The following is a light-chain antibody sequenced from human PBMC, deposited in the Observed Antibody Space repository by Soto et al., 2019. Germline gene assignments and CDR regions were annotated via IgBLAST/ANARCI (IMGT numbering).Light chain of an antibody. CDR1: QSVSSNF. CDR3: QQYGSSPYT. V-gene: IGKV3-20*01. Sequence: EIVLTQSPGTLSLSPGERATLSCRASQSVSSNFLAWYQQKPGQAPRLLIYDASSRATGIPDRFSGSGSGTDFTLIISRLEPKDFAVYYCQQYGSSPYTFGQGTKLEIK. CDR2: DAS. J-gene: IGKJ2*01.